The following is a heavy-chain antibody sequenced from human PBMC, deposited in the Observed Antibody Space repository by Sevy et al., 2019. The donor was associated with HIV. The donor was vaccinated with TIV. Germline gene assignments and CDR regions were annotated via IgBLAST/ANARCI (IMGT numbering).Heavy chain of an antibody. CDR1: GFTFNRYS. CDR2: ISYDGSNK. CDR3: AREGQLWFVYYFDN. D-gene: IGHD3-10*01. Sequence: SLKISCAASGFTFNRYSMHWVRQAPGKGLERVALISYDGSNKYYADSVRGRFAISRDNSKNTLYLQMNSLRPEDTAIYYCAREGQLWFVYYFDNWGQGTLVTVSS. J-gene: IGHJ4*02. V-gene: IGHV3-30*09.